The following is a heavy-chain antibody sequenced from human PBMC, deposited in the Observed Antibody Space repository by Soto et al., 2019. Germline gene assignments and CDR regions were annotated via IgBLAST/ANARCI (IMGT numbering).Heavy chain of an antibody. CDR3: ARDKEWGPSYNWFDP. D-gene: IGHD3-3*01. CDR2: IIPIFGTA. CDR1: GGTFSSYA. V-gene: IGHV1-69*13. Sequence: SVKVSCKASGGTFSSYAISWVRQAPGQGLEWMGGIIPIFGTANYAQKFQGRVTITADESTSTAYMELSSLRSEDTAVYYCARDKEWGPSYNWFDPWGQGTLVTVSS. J-gene: IGHJ5*02.